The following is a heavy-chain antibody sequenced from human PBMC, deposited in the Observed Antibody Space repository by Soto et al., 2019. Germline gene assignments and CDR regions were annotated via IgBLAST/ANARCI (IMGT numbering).Heavy chain of an antibody. CDR2: ISAYNGNT. Sequence: KVSCTASGYTFTSYGISWVRQAPGQGLEWMGWISAYNGNTNYAQKLQGRVTMTTDTSTSTAYMELRSLRSDDTAVYYSTRGHNWNYYFDYWGQGTLVTVSS. CDR3: TRGHNWNYYFDY. D-gene: IGHD1-7*01. CDR1: GYTFTSYG. V-gene: IGHV1-18*04. J-gene: IGHJ4*02.